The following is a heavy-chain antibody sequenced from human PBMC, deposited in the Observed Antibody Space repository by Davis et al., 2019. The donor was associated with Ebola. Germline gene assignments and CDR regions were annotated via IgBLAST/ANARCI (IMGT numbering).Heavy chain of an antibody. J-gene: IGHJ4*02. Sequence: ASVKVSCKASGYTFASYYMHWVRQAPGQGLEWMGIINPSGGSTSYAQKFQGRVTMTRDTSTSTVYMELSSLRSEDTAVYYCAISGADILTGYYNDYWGQGTLVTVSS. CDR3: AISGADILTGYYNDY. CDR1: GYTFASYY. D-gene: IGHD3-9*01. CDR2: INPSGGST. V-gene: IGHV1-46*01.